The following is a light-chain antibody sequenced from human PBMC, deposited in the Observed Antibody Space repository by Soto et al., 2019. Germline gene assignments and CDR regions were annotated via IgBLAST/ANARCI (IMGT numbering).Light chain of an antibody. Sequence: EIVLTQSPGTLSLSPRERATLSCRASQSFSSSYLAWYQQKPGQAPRLLIYGASSRATGIPDRFSCSGSGTDFALTISRMEPEAFAVYFCQQYGGLPGGTFGQGTKVEIK. J-gene: IGKJ1*01. CDR1: QSFSSSY. CDR3: QQYGGLPGGT. CDR2: GAS. V-gene: IGKV3-20*01.